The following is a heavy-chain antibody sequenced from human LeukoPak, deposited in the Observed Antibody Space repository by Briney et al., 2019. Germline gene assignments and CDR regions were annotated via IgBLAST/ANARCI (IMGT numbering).Heavy chain of an antibody. J-gene: IGHJ4*02. CDR3: ARRAGDHYYFDY. V-gene: IGHV1-46*01. CDR1: GYIFTSYY. CDR2: INPSSGST. D-gene: IGHD7-27*01. Sequence: ASVKVSCKASGYIFTSYYMHWVRQAPGQGLEWMGMINPSSGSTSYAQKFQDRVKMTRDTSRSTVYMELSSLRSEDTAVYYCARRAGDHYYFDYWGQGTLVTVSS.